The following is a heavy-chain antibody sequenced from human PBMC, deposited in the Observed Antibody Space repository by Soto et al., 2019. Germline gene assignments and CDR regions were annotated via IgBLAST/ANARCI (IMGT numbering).Heavy chain of an antibody. Sequence: QVQLQQWGAGLLKPSETLSLTCAVYGGSFSGYYWTGIRQHQGTGMEWIGEINHSGSTNYNPSLKSRVTIAVDTYKNQFSLKLTSVTAAYTAVYYGARDKITGLFDYLGQGTLVPVTS. CDR2: INHSGST. D-gene: IGHD2-8*02. V-gene: IGHV4-34*01. CDR1: GGSFSGYY. J-gene: IGHJ4*02. CDR3: ARDKITGLFDY.